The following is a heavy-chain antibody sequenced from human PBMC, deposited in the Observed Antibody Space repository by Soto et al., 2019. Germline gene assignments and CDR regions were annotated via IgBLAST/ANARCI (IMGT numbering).Heavy chain of an antibody. V-gene: IGHV3-30*18. J-gene: IGHJ6*02. D-gene: IGHD1-1*01. CDR2: VTYEGSNK. CDR3: AKARGANNWANYYGLDV. CDR1: GFIFANYG. Sequence: QEQLVESGGGVVQPGRSLRLSCSASGFIFANYGMHWVRQAPGKGLEWVALVTYEGSNKYDADAVKGRFTISRDNAKNMVSLQMDSLRAEDTAVYYCAKARGANNWANYYGLDVWGQGPKVTVSS.